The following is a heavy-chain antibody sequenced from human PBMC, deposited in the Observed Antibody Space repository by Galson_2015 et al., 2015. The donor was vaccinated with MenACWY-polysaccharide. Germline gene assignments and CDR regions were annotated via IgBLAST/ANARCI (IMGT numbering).Heavy chain of an antibody. V-gene: IGHV4-38-2*01. CDR1: DYSIRSGYF. Sequence: SETLSLTCAVSDYSIRSGYFWGWIRPPPGKGLEWVASIFHSGTTYYNRSLKSRVTLSVDTSTNQFSLKLSSVSAADTAVYYCARVEKYSGSFYILYWGQGTLVTVSS. CDR2: IFHSGTT. CDR3: ARVEKYSGSFYILY. D-gene: IGHD1-26*01. J-gene: IGHJ4*02.